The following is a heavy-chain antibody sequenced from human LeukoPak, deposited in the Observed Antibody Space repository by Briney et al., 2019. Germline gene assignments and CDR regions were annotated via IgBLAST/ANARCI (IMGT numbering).Heavy chain of an antibody. CDR3: ARRSSSWFPFDN. V-gene: IGHV4-38-2*01. CDR1: GYSISSGYY. CDR2: IYHSGST. Sequence: KPSETLSLTCAVSGYSISSGYYWGWIRQPPGKGLEWIGSIYHSGSTYYNPSLKSRVTISVDTSKNQFSLKLSSVTAADTAVYYCARRSSSWFPFDNWGQGTLVTVSS. J-gene: IGHJ4*02. D-gene: IGHD6-13*01.